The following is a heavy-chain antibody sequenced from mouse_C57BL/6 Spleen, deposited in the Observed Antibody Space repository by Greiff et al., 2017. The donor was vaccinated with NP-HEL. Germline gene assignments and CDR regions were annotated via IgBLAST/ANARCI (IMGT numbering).Heavy chain of an antibody. V-gene: IGHV1-62-2*01. CDR3: ARNSYDYDGFYAMDY. CDR2: FYPGSGSI. CDR1: GYTFTEYT. D-gene: IGHD2-4*01. J-gene: IGHJ4*01. Sequence: VKLQESGAELVKPGASVKLSCKASGYTFTEYTIHWVQQRSGQGLEWMGWFYPGSGSIKYNEKFKDKATLTADKSSSTVYMELSRLTSEDSAVYFCARNSYDYDGFYAMDYWGQGTSVTVSS.